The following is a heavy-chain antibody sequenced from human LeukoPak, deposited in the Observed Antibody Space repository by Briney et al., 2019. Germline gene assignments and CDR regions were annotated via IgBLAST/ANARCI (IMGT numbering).Heavy chain of an antibody. J-gene: IGHJ6*02. CDR3: ARSFGGATTYYYYGMDV. Sequence: GGSLRPSCAASGFTFSSYAMHWVRQAPGKGLDWVAVISHDGSNIYYADSVKGRFTISRDNSKNTLYLQMNSLRAEDTAMYYCARSFGGATTYYYYGMDVWGQGTTVTVSS. V-gene: IGHV3-30-3*01. CDR1: GFTFSSYA. D-gene: IGHD3-16*01. CDR2: ISHDGSNI.